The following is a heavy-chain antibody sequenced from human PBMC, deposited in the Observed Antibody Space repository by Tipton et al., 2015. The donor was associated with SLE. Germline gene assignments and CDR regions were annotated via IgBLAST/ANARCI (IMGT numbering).Heavy chain of an antibody. J-gene: IGHJ4*02. Sequence: TLSLTCTVSGGSISSGNYYWNWIRQHPGKGLEWLGHIYKTGHTYYNPSLESRISMSIHTSYNDFSLKLSSVTAADTAVYYCARYVDIVTFDYWGQGTLVTVSS. CDR3: ARYVDIVTFDY. D-gene: IGHD5-12*01. CDR1: GGSISSGNYY. V-gene: IGHV4-31*03. CDR2: IYKTGHT.